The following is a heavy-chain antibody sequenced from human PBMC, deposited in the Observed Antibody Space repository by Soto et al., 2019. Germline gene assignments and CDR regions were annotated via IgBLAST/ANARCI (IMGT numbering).Heavy chain of an antibody. D-gene: IGHD3-22*01. V-gene: IGHV3-48*02. Sequence: EVLLVESGGGLVQPGGSLRLSCAASEFIFSTYNMNWVRQAPGKGLEWISYISSNSKSIYYAASVKGRFTISRDNAKNSLFLQMDSLRDEDTAVYYCARDDFDGAGSLWGQGTLVTVST. CDR1: EFIFSTYN. CDR3: ARDDFDGAGSL. J-gene: IGHJ4*02. CDR2: ISSNSKSI.